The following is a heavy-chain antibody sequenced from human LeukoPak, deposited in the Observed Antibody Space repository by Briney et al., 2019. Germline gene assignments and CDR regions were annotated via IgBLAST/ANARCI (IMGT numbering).Heavy chain of an antibody. CDR2: INHSGST. CDR3: ARRHYYYSYMDI. J-gene: IGHJ6*03. V-gene: IGHV4-34*01. CDR1: GGSFSGYY. Sequence: SETLSLTCAVYGGSFSGYYWSWIRQPPGKGLEWIGEINHSGSTNYSPSLKSRVTISVDTSKNQFSLKLNSVTAADTAVHYCARRHYYYSYMDIWGKGTTVTISS.